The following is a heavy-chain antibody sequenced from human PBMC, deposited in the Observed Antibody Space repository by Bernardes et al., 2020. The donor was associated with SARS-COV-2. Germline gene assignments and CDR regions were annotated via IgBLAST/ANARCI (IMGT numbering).Heavy chain of an antibody. D-gene: IGHD3-22*01. V-gene: IGHV3-74*01. J-gene: IGHJ4*02. CDR3: TRGPISGYGSFGV. Sequence: GGSLRLSCAASGFAFSSYWMHWVRQDAGKGLVWLSRMNMDGSTKDYAASVKGRFTISRDNAKNTLYLQMSSLSAEDTAVYYCTRGPISGYGSFGVWGQGTLVTVSS. CDR1: GFAFSSYW. CDR2: MNMDGSTK.